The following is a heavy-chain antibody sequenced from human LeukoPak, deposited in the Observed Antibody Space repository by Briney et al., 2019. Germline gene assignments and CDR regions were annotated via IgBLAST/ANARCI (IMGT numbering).Heavy chain of an antibody. Sequence: GASLKVSCKAPGYTFSTYHMNWVRQAPGQGLEWMGTISPSNGNTNYAQSFRGRVTMTRDTSTSTVYMELTSLTSEDTAVYYCVREASGGYFDYWGQGTQVTVSS. V-gene: IGHV1-46*01. CDR1: GYTFSTYH. CDR3: VREASGGYFDY. D-gene: IGHD3-16*01. J-gene: IGHJ4*02. CDR2: ISPSNGNT.